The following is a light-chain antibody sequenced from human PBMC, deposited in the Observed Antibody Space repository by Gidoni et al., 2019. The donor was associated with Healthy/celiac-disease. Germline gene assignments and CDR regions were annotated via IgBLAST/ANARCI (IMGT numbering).Light chain of an antibody. CDR2: RIN. CDR1: SSNIGSNY. Sequence: QSVLTQPPSASGPPGQRVTISCSGSSSNIGSNYVYWYQQLPGTAPKLLNYRINQRPSGVPDRFAGSKSGTSASLAISGLRAEDEADYYCEAWDESVGRSRFGGGTKLTVL. J-gene: IGLJ2*01. V-gene: IGLV1-47*01. CDR3: EAWDESVGRSR.